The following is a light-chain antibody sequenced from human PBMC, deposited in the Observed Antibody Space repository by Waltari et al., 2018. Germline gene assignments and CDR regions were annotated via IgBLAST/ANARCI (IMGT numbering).Light chain of an antibody. CDR1: QNVLFTSNDKNY. Sequence: DIVMTQSPDSLAVSLGERATINCKSSQNVLFTSNDKNYLAWYQQKAGQPPKLLIYWASTRKSGVPDRFSGSGSGTDFTLTISSPQAEDVAVYYCQQYYNPPLTFGGGTKVEIK. V-gene: IGKV4-1*01. CDR2: WAS. J-gene: IGKJ4*01. CDR3: QQYYNPPLT.